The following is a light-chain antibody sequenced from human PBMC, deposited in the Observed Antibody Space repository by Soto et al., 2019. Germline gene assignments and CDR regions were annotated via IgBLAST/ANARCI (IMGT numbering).Light chain of an antibody. J-gene: IGKJ4*01. V-gene: IGKV1-5*01. CDR3: QQYESYSPLT. Sequence: DIQMTQSPSTLSASVGDRVTMTCRASQSIRSWLAWYQQKPGKAPKLLIYDASSLESGVPSRFSGRRSGTEFTLTISSLQPDDFGTYYCQQYESYSPLTFGGETKVDIK. CDR2: DAS. CDR1: QSIRSW.